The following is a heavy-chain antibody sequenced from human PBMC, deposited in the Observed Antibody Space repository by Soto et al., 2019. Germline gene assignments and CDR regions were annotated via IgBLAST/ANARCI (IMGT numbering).Heavy chain of an antibody. Sequence: LRLSCAASGFTFSSYGMHWVRQAPGKGLEWVTVIWFDGSNKYYADSVKGRFTISRDNFKNTLYLQMNSLRAEDTAIYYCARDMITFGGVIGETDYWGQGTLVPVSS. J-gene: IGHJ4*02. CDR2: IWFDGSNK. D-gene: IGHD3-16*02. CDR3: ARDMITFGGVIGETDY. CDR1: GFTFSSYG. V-gene: IGHV3-33*01.